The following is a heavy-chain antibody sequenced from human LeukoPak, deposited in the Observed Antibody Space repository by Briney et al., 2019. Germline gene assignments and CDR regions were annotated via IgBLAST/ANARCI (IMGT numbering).Heavy chain of an antibody. Sequence: AGGSLRLSCLGSGFPFRSYGMHWVRQAPGKGPEWVAYIQDEGISKNYGDSVKGRFDISRDNSKNTVYLDMASLTVADTALYYCAKARDSANYYVDSWGHGTLVIVSS. CDR2: IQDEGISK. CDR1: GFPFRSYG. J-gene: IGHJ4*01. CDR3: AKARDSANYYVDS. D-gene: IGHD1-26*01. V-gene: IGHV3-30*02.